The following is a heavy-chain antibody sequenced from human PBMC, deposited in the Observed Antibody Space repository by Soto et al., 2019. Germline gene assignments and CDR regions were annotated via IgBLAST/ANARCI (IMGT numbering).Heavy chain of an antibody. D-gene: IGHD3-22*01. CDR3: AKDITPITMIVVVSGFDY. CDR1: GFNFDDYA. V-gene: IGHV3-9*01. J-gene: IGHJ4*02. Sequence: GGSLRLSCAASGFNFDDYAMHWVRQAPGKGLEWVSGISWNSGSIGYADSVKGRFTISRDNAKNSLYLQMNSLRAEDTALYYCAKDITPITMIVVVSGFDYWGQGTLVTV. CDR2: ISWNSGSI.